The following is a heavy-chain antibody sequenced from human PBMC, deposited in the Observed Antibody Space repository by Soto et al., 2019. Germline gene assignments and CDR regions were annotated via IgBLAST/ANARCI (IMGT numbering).Heavy chain of an antibody. V-gene: IGHV1-69*01. CDR2: IIPIFGTA. CDR1: GGTFSSYA. CDR3: PRARGVIPAYGMYV. J-gene: IGHJ6*02. D-gene: IGHD3-10*01. Sequence: QVQLVQSGAEVKKPGSSVKVSCKASGGTFSSYAISWVRQAPGQGLEWMGGIIPIFGTANYAQKIQGRLTITAEESTSTADMELSSLGSEDRAVYYCPRARGVIPAYGMYVWGQGNTVTVPS.